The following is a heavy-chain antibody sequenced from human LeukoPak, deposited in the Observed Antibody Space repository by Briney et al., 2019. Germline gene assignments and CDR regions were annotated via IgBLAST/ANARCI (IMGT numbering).Heavy chain of an antibody. CDR2: IWYDGSNK. Sequence: GGSLRLSCAASGFTFSSYGMRWVRQAPGKGLEWVAVIWYDGSNKYYADSVKGRFTISRDNSKNTLYLQMNSLRAEDTAVYYCARGLFRYYYDSSGYYLDYWGQGTLVTVSS. CDR3: ARGLFRYYYDSSGYYLDY. CDR1: GFTFSSYG. D-gene: IGHD3-22*01. J-gene: IGHJ4*02. V-gene: IGHV3-33*01.